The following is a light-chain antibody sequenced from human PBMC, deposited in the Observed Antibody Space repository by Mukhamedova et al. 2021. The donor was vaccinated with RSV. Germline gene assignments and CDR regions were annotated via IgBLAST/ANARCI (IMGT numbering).Light chain of an antibody. CDR3: QQYKSYWT. V-gene: IGKV1-5*03. J-gene: IGKJ1*01. Sequence: WYQRRVHGKAPKVLIYKASNLESGVPSRFSGSGSGSEFTFTISSLQPDDFATYYCQQYKSYWTFGQGTKVEIK. CDR2: KAS.